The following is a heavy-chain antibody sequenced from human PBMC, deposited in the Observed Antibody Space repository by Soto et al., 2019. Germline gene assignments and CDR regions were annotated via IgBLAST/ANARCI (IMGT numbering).Heavy chain of an antibody. CDR3: ARARRPGITEYSYGAWYFDY. Sequence: PSETLSLTCAVYGGSFSGYYWSWIRQPPGKGLEWIGEINHSGSTNYNPSLKSRVTISVDTSKNQFSLKLSSVTAADTAVYYCARARRPGITEYSYGAWYFDYWGQGTLVTVSS. V-gene: IGHV4-34*01. CDR1: GGSFSGYY. D-gene: IGHD5-18*01. J-gene: IGHJ4*02. CDR2: INHSGST.